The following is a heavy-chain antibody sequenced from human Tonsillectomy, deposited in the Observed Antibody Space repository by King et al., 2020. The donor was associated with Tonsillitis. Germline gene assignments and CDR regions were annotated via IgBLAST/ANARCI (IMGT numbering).Heavy chain of an antibody. CDR2: IYYSGSS. Sequence: QLQESGPGLVKPSETLSLTCTVSGGSVSSDSSYWSWIRQPPGKGLEWIGYIYYSGSSSYNPSLKSRVTISLDTSKNHFSLNLSSVTAADTAVYYCAREGTRRNLDYWGQGTLVTVSS. V-gene: IGHV4-61*03. CDR1: GGSVSSDSSY. D-gene: IGHD3-10*01. CDR3: AREGTRRNLDY. J-gene: IGHJ4*02.